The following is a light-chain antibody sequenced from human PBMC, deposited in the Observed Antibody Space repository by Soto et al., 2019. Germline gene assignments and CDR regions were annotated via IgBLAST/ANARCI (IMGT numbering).Light chain of an antibody. CDR1: QSVNSY. CDR2: DAS. V-gene: IGKV3-11*01. CDR3: QQRTNWPSST. Sequence: EIVLTQSPATLSLSPGARATLSCRASQSVNSYLAWYQHKPGQAPRLLIHDASNRATGIPARFSGSGSETDFTLTISRLEPEDFAVYYCQQRTNWPSSTFGQGTRLEIK. J-gene: IGKJ5*01.